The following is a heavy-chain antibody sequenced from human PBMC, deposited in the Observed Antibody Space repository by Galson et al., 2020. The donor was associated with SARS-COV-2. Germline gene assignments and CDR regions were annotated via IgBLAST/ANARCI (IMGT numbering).Heavy chain of an antibody. CDR2: INWSGGTT. J-gene: IGHJ6*02. Sequence: GGSLRLSCAASGFIFGDYGMTWVRQVPGKGLEWVSGINWSGGTTVYADSVKGRFTISRDNAKNSLYLQMSSLRVEDTAFYYCARKDYYGSGNYVWGQGTTVTVSS. D-gene: IGHD3-10*01. V-gene: IGHV3-20*04. CDR3: ARKDYYGSGNYV. CDR1: GFIFGDYG.